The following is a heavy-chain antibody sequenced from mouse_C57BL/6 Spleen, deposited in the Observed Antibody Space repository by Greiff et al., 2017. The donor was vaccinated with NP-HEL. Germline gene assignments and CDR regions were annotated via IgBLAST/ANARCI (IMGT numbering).Heavy chain of an antibody. CDR2: INPYNGDT. CDR1: GYSFTGYF. V-gene: IGHV1-20*01. Sequence: EVQLQQSGPELVKPGDSVKISCKASGYSFTGYFMNWVMQSHGKSLEWIGRINPYNGDTFYNQKFKGKATLTVDKSSSTAHMELRSLTSEDSAVYYCARFDYGSYYFDYWGQGTTLTVSS. CDR3: ARFDYGSYYFDY. J-gene: IGHJ2*01. D-gene: IGHD2-4*01.